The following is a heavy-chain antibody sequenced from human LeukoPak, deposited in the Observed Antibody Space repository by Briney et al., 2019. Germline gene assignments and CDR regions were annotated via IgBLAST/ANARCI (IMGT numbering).Heavy chain of an antibody. CDR2: INPNSGGT. D-gene: IGHD1-26*01. CDR3: ARIVIVGATNWFDP. Sequence: ASVKVSCRASGYTFTGYYMHWVRQAPGQGLEWMGWINPNSGGTNYAQKFQGRVTMTRDTPISTAYMELSRLRSDDTAVYYCARIVIVGATNWFDPWGQGTLVTVSS. J-gene: IGHJ5*02. V-gene: IGHV1-2*02. CDR1: GYTFTGYY.